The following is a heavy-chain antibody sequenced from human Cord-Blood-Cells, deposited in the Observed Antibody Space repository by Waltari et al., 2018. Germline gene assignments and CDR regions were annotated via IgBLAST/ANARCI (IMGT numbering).Heavy chain of an antibody. CDR3: ARLWYFDY. CDR1: GGSISSSSYY. CDR2: IYYSGST. J-gene: IGHJ4*02. V-gene: IGHV4-39*01. Sequence: QLQLQESGPGLVKPSETLSLTCTVSGGSISSSSYYWGWFRPPPGKGLEWIGSIYYSGSTYYNPSLKSRVTISVDTSKNQFSLKLSSVTAADTAVYYCARLWYFDYWGQGTLVTVSS.